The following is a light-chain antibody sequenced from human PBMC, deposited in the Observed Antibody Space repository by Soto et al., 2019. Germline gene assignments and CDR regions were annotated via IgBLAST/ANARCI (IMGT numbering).Light chain of an antibody. J-gene: IGKJ4*01. CDR2: AAS. Sequence: DIQMTQSPSSLSASVGDIVTITCRASQRISSDLNWDQQKPGKAPNLLIYAASSLQSGVPSRFTGSGSGTDFTLTISSLQPEDFATYYCQQIYSTPLTFGGGTKLEIK. CDR3: QQIYSTPLT. V-gene: IGKV1-39*01. CDR1: QRISSD.